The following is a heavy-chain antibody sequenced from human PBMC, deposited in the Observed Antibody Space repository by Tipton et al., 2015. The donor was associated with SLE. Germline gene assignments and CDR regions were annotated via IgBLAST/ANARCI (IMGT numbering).Heavy chain of an antibody. V-gene: IGHV3-NL1*01. CDR2: INSRDRT. D-gene: IGHD1-26*01. Sequence: QLVQSGGGLVKPGGSLRLSCAASGFSFSSYSMNWVRQAPGKGLEWVSLINSRDRTYHADSVKGRFTISRDNSKNTLYLQMNSLRAEDTAVYYCAKDLFELGAPGAVDIWGQGTMVTVSS. CDR1: GFSFSSYS. J-gene: IGHJ3*02. CDR3: AKDLFELGAPGAVDI.